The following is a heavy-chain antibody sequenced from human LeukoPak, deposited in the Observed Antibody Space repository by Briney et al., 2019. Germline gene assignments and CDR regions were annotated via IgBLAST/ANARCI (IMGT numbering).Heavy chain of an antibody. CDR3: TRDPDYGDPD. Sequence: GGSLRLSCTASGFSFSDDYMTWVRHAPGKGVEWISYITSSGRSTDYTDSVKGRFIISRDNAMNSLFLQMSSLRVDDTAVYYCTRDPDYGDPDWGQGTLVTVSS. D-gene: IGHD2-21*01. CDR1: GFSFSDDY. CDR2: ITSSGRST. J-gene: IGHJ4*02. V-gene: IGHV3-11*01.